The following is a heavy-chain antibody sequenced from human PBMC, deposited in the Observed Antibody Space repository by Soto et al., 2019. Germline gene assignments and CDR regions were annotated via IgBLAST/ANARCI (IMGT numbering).Heavy chain of an antibody. D-gene: IGHD5-18*01. J-gene: IGHJ6*02. CDR1: GYTFTSYG. V-gene: IGHV1-18*01. CDR2: ISAYNGNT. CDR3: ARGQQEYSYGYYYYGMDV. Sequence: QVQLVQSGAEVKKPGASVKVSCKASGYTFTSYGISWVRQAPGQGLEWMGWISAYNGNTNYAQKLQGRVTMTTDTSTSTAYMELRSLRSADTAVYYCARGQQEYSYGYYYYGMDVWGQGTTVTVSS.